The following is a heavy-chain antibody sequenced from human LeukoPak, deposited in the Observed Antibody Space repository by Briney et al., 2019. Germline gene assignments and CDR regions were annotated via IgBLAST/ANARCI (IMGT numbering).Heavy chain of an antibody. CDR2: VQYDGNNK. Sequence: GGSLRLSRATSGFTFSTYGIHWVRQGPGKGLEWVAFVQYDGNNKYYADPVKGRFTISRDSSMNTVFLQMNSLRAEDTALYYCAKDRLAVSGDFDYWGQGTLVVVSS. CDR3: AKDRLAVSGDFDY. V-gene: IGHV3-30*02. J-gene: IGHJ4*02. D-gene: IGHD6-19*01. CDR1: GFTFSTYG.